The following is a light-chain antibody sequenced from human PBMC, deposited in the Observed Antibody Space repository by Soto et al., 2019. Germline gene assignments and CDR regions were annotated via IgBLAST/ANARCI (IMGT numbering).Light chain of an antibody. V-gene: IGKV1-39*01. CDR2: AAS. J-gene: IGKJ2*01. Sequence: DIQMTQSPSSLSASVGDRVTITCRASQSISSYLNWYQQKPGKAPKLLIYAASSLQSGVPSRFSGTGSVTDFTLTNSSLQPEDCATYYCQQSYSTPPYTFGQGTKLEIK. CDR1: QSISSY. CDR3: QQSYSTPPYT.